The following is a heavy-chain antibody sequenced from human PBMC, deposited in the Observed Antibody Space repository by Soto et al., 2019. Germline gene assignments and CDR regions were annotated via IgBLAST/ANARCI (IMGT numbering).Heavy chain of an antibody. CDR1: GFTFSSYA. CDR3: ARENRVEMATENAFDI. Sequence: PGGSLRLSCAASGFTFSSYAMHWVRQAPGKGLEWVAVISYDGSNKYYADSVKGRFTISRDNSKNTLYLQMNSLRAEDTAVYYCARENRVEMATENAFDIWGQGTMVTVSS. V-gene: IGHV3-30-3*01. D-gene: IGHD5-12*01. J-gene: IGHJ3*02. CDR2: ISYDGSNK.